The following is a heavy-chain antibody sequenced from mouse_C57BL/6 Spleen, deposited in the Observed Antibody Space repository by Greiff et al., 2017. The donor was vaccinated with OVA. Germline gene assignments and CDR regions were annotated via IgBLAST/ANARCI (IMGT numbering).Heavy chain of an antibody. CDR3: ARDYYGSSQYYFDY. D-gene: IGHD1-1*01. Sequence: EVQLQQSGAELVKPGASVKLSCTASGFNIKDYYTPWVKQRTEQGLEWIGRIDPEDGETKYAPKFQGKATITADTASNTDYLQLSSLTSEDTAVYYCARDYYGSSQYYFDYWGQGTTLTVSS. V-gene: IGHV14-2*01. CDR2: IDPEDGET. CDR1: GFNIKDYY. J-gene: IGHJ2*01.